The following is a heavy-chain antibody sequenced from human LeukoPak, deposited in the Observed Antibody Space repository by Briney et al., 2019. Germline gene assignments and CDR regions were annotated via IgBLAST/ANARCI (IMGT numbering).Heavy chain of an antibody. V-gene: IGHV1-69*05. D-gene: IGHD3-22*01. CDR3: ARDVGYYYDSSGYYYGY. J-gene: IGHJ4*02. CDR1: GYTFTGYY. CDR2: IIPIFGTA. Sequence: ASVKVSCKASGYTFTGYYMHWVRQAPGQGLEWMGGIIPIFGTANYAQKFQGRVTITTDESTSTAYMELSSLRSEDTAVYYCARDVGYYYDSSGYYYGYWGQGTLVTVSS.